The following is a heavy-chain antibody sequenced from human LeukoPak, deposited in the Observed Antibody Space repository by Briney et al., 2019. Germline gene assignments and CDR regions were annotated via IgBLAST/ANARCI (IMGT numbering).Heavy chain of an antibody. V-gene: IGHV1-2*02. CDR3: ARDLSYDFWSGYYHYYYGMDV. CDR1: GYTFTRYY. CDR2: INPNSGGT. Sequence: ASVKVSCKASGYTFTRYYMHWVRRAPGQGLEWMGWINPNSGGTNYAQKFQGRVTTTRDTSISTAYMELSRLRSDDTAVYYCARDLSYDFWSGYYHYYYGMDVWGHGATVTVSS. D-gene: IGHD3-3*01. J-gene: IGHJ6*02.